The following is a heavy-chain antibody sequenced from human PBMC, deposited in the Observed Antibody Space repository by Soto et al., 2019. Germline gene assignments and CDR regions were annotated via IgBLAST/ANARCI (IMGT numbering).Heavy chain of an antibody. V-gene: IGHV3-30*18. CDR2: ISHDGINK. D-gene: IGHD6-19*01. Sequence: QVQLVESGGGVVQPGRSLRLSCAASGFTFSRYAMHWVRQAPGKGLEWVAVISHDGINKYYPSSVKGRFTISRDNSKNTLYQQLNSLGAEDTAVYYSAKAMEQWLVDYCQHWGQGTLVTVSS. CDR3: AKAMEQWLVDYCQH. CDR1: GFTFSRYA. J-gene: IGHJ1*01.